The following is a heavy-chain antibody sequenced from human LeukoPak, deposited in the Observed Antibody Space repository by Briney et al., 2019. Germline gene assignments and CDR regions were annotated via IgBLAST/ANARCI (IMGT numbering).Heavy chain of an antibody. V-gene: IGHV4-59*01. CDR3: ARDSSGWSS. CDR2: ISYSGST. CDR1: GGSISKFY. J-gene: IGHJ5*02. Sequence: SETLSLTCTVSGGSISKFYWTWIRQPPGKGLEWIGYISYSGSTNYNPSLKSRVSISVDTSKNQFSLKLSSVTAAGTAVYYCARDSSGWSSWGQGTLVTVSS. D-gene: IGHD6-19*01.